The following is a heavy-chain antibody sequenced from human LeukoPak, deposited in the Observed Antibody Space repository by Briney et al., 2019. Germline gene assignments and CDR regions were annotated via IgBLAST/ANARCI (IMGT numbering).Heavy chain of an antibody. J-gene: IGHJ4*02. CDR1: GFTFSSYG. CDR3: ASFYGSGSYVDY. Sequence: GGSLRLSCAASGFTFSSYGMHWVRQAPGKGLEWVAVIWYDGSNKYYADSVKGRFTISRDNSKNTLYLQMNSLRAEDTAVYYCASFYGSGSYVDYWGQGTLVTVSS. CDR2: IWYDGSNK. V-gene: IGHV3-33*01. D-gene: IGHD3-10*01.